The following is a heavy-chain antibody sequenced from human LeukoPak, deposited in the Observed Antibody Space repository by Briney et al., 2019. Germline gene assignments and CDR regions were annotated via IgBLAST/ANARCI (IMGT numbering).Heavy chain of an antibody. J-gene: IGHJ5*02. CDR2: IYHSGST. CDR3: AREWPGNWFDP. CDR1: GGSISSGGYS. V-gene: IGHV4-39*07. Sequence: SETLSLTCAVSGGSISSGGYSWSWIRQPPGKGLEWIGSIYHSGSTYYNPSLKSRVTISVDTSKNQFSLKLSSVTAADTAVYYCAREWPGNWFDPWGQGTLVTVSS. D-gene: IGHD5-12*01.